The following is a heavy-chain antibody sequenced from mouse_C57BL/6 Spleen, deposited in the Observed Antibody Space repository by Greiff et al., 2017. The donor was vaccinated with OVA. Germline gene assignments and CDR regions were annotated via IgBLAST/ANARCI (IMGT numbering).Heavy chain of an antibody. J-gene: IGHJ1*03. CDR3: ARVSIYYGNYEWYFDV. CDR2: ISDGGSYT. V-gene: IGHV5-4*01. D-gene: IGHD2-1*01. Sequence: DVQLQESGGGLVKPGGSLKLSCAASGFTFSSYAMSWVRQTPEKRLEWVATISDGGSYTYYPDNVKGRFTISRDNAKNNLYLQMSHLKSEDTAMYYCARVSIYYGNYEWYFDVWGTGTTVTVSS. CDR1: GFTFSSYA.